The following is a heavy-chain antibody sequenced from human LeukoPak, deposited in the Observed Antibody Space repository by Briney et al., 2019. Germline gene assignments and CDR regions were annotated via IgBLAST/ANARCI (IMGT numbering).Heavy chain of an antibody. V-gene: IGHV1-18*01. CDR3: ARDSSSWYPDAFEI. Sequence: ASVKVSCKASGGTFSSYAISWVRQAPGQGLEWMGWNSAYNGNTNYAQKLQGRVTMTTDTSTSTAYMELRSLRSDDTAVYYCARDSSSWYPDAFEIWGQGTMVTVSS. J-gene: IGHJ3*02. CDR1: GGTFSSYA. CDR2: NSAYNGNT. D-gene: IGHD6-13*01.